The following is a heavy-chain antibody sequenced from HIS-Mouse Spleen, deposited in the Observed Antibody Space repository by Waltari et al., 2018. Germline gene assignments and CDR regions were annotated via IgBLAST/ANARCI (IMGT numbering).Heavy chain of an antibody. CDR3: AKASSGWLDY. Sequence: QVQLVESGGGVVQPGRSLRLSCAASGFTFSSYGMHWVRQAPGKGLGWVAVIAYDGSNKYYTDSVKGRFTISRDNSMNTLYLQMNSLRAEDTAVYYCAKASSGWLDYWGQGTLVTVSS. V-gene: IGHV3-30*18. CDR2: IAYDGSNK. CDR1: GFTFSSYG. D-gene: IGHD6-19*01. J-gene: IGHJ4*02.